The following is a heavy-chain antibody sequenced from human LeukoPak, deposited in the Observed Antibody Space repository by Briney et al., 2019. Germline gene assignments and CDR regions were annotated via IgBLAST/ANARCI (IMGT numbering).Heavy chain of an antibody. CDR2: IYTSGST. V-gene: IGHV4-61*02. CDR1: GGSISSGSYY. CDR3: ASSRGYDVGGYFDY. J-gene: IGHJ4*02. Sequence: PSETLSLTCTVSGGSISSGSYYWSWIRQPAGKGLEWIGRIYTSGSTNYNPSLKSRVTISVDTSKNQFSLKLSSVTAADTAVYYCASSRGYDVGGYFDYWGQGTLVTVSS. D-gene: IGHD5-12*01.